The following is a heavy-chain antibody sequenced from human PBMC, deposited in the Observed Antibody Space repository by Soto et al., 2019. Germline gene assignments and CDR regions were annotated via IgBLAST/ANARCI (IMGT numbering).Heavy chain of an antibody. CDR2: ISSSGSTI. CDR1: GFTFSDYY. V-gene: IGHV3-11*01. Sequence: QVQLVESGGGLVKPGGSLRLSCAASGFTFSDYYMSWIRQAPGKGLEWVSYISSSGSTIYYADSEKGRFTISRDNAKNSLYLQMNSLRAEDTAVYYCARDVMNDFWSGYYYYYYYMDVWGKGTTVTVSS. CDR3: ARDVMNDFWSGYYYYYYYMDV. J-gene: IGHJ6*03. D-gene: IGHD3-3*01.